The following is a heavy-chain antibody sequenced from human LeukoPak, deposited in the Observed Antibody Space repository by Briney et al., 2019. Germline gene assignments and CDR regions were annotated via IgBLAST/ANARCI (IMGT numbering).Heavy chain of an antibody. J-gene: IGHJ5*02. CDR3: GRDREKGWITRTSCYIVGPFYP. CDR1: CGPISSSRYQ. Sequence: DPVSLPCCVWCGPISSSRYQWRWLPQPRGRGLGGIGCIYYSGRHHYTPSLKSRVLISVDTPKHKFSQILSSVNPADVAVCYCGRDREKGWITRTSCYIVGPFYPWGQGTLVTGSS. V-gene: IGHV4-39*07. CDR2: IYYSGRH. D-gene: IGHD2-2*02.